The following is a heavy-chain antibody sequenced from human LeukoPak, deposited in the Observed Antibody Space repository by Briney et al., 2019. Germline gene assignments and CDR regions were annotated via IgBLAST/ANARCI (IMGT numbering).Heavy chain of an antibody. D-gene: IGHD3-22*01. CDR3: ARPYYYDSSGYYFDY. J-gene: IGHJ4*02. CDR1: GGSISSSSYY. V-gene: IGHV4-39*01. CDR2: IYYSGST. Sequence: SETLSLTCTVSGGSISSSSYYWGWIRQPPGKGLEWIGSIYYSGSTYYNPSLKSRVTISVDTSKNQFSLKLSSVAAADTAVYYCARPYYYDSSGYYFDYWGQGTLVTVSS.